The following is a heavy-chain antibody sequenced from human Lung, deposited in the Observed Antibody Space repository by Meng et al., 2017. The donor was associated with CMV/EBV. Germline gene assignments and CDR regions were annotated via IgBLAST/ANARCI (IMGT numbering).Heavy chain of an antibody. CDR1: GFTFSSYW. Sequence: SCAASGFTFSSYWMSWVRQAPGKGLEWVAKIKQDGSEKYYEDSVKGRFTISRDNAKNSLYLQMNSLRAEDTAVYYCARDGAPAATPWGNWFDPWGQGTLVTVSS. D-gene: IGHD2-2*01. CDR3: ARDGAPAATPWGNWFDP. V-gene: IGHV3-7*01. J-gene: IGHJ5*02. CDR2: IKQDGSEK.